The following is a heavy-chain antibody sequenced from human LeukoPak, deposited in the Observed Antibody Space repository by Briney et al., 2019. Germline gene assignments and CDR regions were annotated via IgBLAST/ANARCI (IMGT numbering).Heavy chain of an antibody. CDR1: GGTFSSYA. CDR3: ARAGFRFDPLPDY. CDR2: IIPILGIA. D-gene: IGHD3-3*01. Sequence: ASVKVSCKASGGTFSSYAISWVRQAPGQGLEWMGRIIPILGIANYAQKFQGRVTITADKSTSTAYMELSSLRSEDTAVYYCARAGFRFDPLPDYWGQGTLVTVSS. V-gene: IGHV1-69*04. J-gene: IGHJ4*02.